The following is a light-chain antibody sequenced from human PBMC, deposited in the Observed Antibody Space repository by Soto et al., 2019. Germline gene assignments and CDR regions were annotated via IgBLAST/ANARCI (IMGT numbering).Light chain of an antibody. V-gene: IGLV1-40*01. CDR3: QSYDSSLSAWV. J-gene: IGLJ3*02. Sequence: QSVLTQPPSVSGAPGQRVTISCTGSSSNIGAGWDVSSYQQLPGKAPKVLIYGNTNRPSGVPDRFSGPKSGTSASLAITGLQAEDEADYYCQSYDSSLSAWVFGGGTKVTVL. CDR2: GNT. CDR1: SSNIGAGWD.